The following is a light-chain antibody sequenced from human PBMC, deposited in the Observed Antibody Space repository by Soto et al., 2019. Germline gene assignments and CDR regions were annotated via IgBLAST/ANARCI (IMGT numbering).Light chain of an antibody. Sequence: QSALTQPASVSGSPGQSITISCTGTSSDFGSYNYVSWYQQHPGQAPKLMIYDVTNRPSGVSNRFSGSKSGNTASLTISGLQAEDEADYYCSSPRSSSFYVFGTGTKLTVL. CDR3: SSPRSSSFYV. V-gene: IGLV2-14*03. CDR1: SSDFGSYNY. J-gene: IGLJ1*01. CDR2: DVT.